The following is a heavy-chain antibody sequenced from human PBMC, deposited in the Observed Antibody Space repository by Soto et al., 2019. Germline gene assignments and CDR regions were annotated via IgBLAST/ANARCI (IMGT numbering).Heavy chain of an antibody. J-gene: IGHJ3*02. CDR3: ARDSTYRGAFDI. D-gene: IGHD3-16*02. CDR2: IHYSGST. CDR1: GGSISSYY. Sequence: SETLSLTCTVSGGSISSYYWTWIRQPPGKGLEWIGYIHYSGSTNYNPSLKSRVTISVDTSKNHFSLKLSSVSAADTAVYYCARDSTYRGAFDIWGQGTMVTVSS. V-gene: IGHV4-59*01.